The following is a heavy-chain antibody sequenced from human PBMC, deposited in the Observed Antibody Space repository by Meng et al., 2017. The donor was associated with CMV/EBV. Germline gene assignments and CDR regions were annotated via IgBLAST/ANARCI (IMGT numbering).Heavy chain of an antibody. V-gene: IGHV3-7*02. J-gene: IGHJ4*02. CDR3: RLGHYSQD. Sequence: VYLVGSGGGVVQPGGSLRLPCAASGLTISNYWMCWVRQAPGKGLEWVANIKKDGSEKYYVDSVKGRFSISRDNADNSLYLQMNNLRAEDTAVYYCRLGHYSQDWGQGTLVTVSS. CDR2: IKKDGSEK. CDR1: GLTISNYW. D-gene: IGHD4-17*01.